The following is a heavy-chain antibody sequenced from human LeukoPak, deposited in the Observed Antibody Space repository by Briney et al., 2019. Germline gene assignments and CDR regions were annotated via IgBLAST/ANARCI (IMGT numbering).Heavy chain of an antibody. D-gene: IGHD3-22*01. J-gene: IGHJ4*02. CDR2: IRYDGSNK. CDR1: GFTFSSYG. V-gene: IGHV3-30*02. Sequence: GGSLRLSCAASGFTFSSYGMHWVRQAPGKGLEWVTFIRYDGSNKYYADSVKGRFTISRGYSKNTLFLQMNSLRTEDTAVYYCAKESESYDSSGSTFDYWGQGTLVTVSS. CDR3: AKESESYDSSGSTFDY.